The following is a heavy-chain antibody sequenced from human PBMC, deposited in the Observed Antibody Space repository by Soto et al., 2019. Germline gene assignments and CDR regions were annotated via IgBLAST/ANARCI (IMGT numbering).Heavy chain of an antibody. CDR2: IKSRGSGGTR. CDR1: GIPFTDAW. D-gene: IGHD1-26*01. J-gene: IGHJ4*02. CDR3: VWQADFIGSWH. V-gene: IGHV3-15*07. Sequence: VQLVESEGGLVKPGGSLRLSCVLSGIPFTDAWMNWVRQTPGRGLEWVGRIKSRGSGGTRDYAAPVKGRFTISRDDSRNTVYLQMDSLQIADTAVYFCVWQADFIGSWHWGQGSLVTVSS.